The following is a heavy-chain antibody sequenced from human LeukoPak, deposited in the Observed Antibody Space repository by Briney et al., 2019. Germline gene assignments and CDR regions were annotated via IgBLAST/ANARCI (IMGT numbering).Heavy chain of an antibody. CDR3: VSFYETY. Sequence: PGESLRLSCTASGFTFSNFWMHWVRQAPGKGLVWVSHINSDGSWTSYADSVKGRFTISKDNAKNTVYLQMNSLRAEDTAVYYCVSFYETYWGRGTLVTVSS. J-gene: IGHJ4*02. CDR2: INSDGSWT. V-gene: IGHV3-74*01. D-gene: IGHD2/OR15-2a*01. CDR1: GFTFSNFW.